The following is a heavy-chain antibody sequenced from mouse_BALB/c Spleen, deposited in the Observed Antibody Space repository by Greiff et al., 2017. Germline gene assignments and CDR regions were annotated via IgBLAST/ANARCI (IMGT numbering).Heavy chain of an antibody. CDR2: ISYSGST. V-gene: IGHV3-2*02. D-gene: IGHD2-4*01. Sequence: EVKLMESGPGLVKPSQSLSLTCTVTGYSITSDYGWNWIRQFPGNKLEWMGYISYSGSTSYNPSLKSRISITRDTSKNQFFLQLNSVTTEDTATYYCARNYDYGLYYYAMDYWGQGTSVTVSS. J-gene: IGHJ4*01. CDR1: GYSITSDYG. CDR3: ARNYDYGLYYYAMDY.